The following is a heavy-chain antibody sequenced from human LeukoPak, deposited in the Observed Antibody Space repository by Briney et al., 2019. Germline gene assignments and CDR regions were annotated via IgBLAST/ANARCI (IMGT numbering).Heavy chain of an antibody. J-gene: IGHJ6*03. CDR3: ARDGGITLVRGVILKGDYYYYYMDV. D-gene: IGHD3-10*01. Sequence: GGSLRLSCATSGFTFSNYWMSWVRQAPGKGLEWVANINLRGSEKYYVDSVKRRFTISRDNANNSVYLQMNNLRSEDTAVYYCARDGGITLVRGVILKGDYYYYYMDVWGKGTTVTVSS. V-gene: IGHV3-7*01. CDR2: INLRGSEK. CDR1: GFTFSNYW.